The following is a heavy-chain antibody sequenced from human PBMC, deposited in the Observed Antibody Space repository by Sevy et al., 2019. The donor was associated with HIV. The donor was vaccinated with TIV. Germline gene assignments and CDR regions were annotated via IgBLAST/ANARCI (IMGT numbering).Heavy chain of an antibody. CDR1: GFTFSSYS. V-gene: IGHV3-21*01. CDR2: ISSSSSYI. D-gene: IGHD3-10*01. CDR3: ARDSVWIGTVAMVPFDY. J-gene: IGHJ4*02. Sequence: GGSLRLSCAASGFTFSSYSMNWVRQAPGKGLEWVSYISSSSSYIYYADSVKGRFTISRDNAKNSLYLQMNSLRAEDTAVYYCARDSVWIGTVAMVPFDYWGQGTLVTVSS.